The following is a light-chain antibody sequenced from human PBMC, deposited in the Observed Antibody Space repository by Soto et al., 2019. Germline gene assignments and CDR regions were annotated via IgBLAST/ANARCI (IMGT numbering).Light chain of an antibody. Sequence: EIVMTQSPATLSVSPGXRATLSCRASQSVSNNYLARYQQKPAQAPRPLIYGASNRATGIPDRFSGSGSGTEFTLTISRLEPEDFAVYYCQQYGSSGTFSQGTKVDIK. CDR2: GAS. CDR3: QQYGSSGT. V-gene: IGKV3-20*01. J-gene: IGKJ1*01. CDR1: QSVSNNY.